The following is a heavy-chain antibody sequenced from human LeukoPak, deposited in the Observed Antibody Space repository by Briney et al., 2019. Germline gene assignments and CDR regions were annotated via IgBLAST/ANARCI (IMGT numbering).Heavy chain of an antibody. D-gene: IGHD6-19*01. Sequence: GGSLRLSCAASGFTFSSYTMNWVRQAPGKGLEWVSSISSTSSYIYYADSVKGRFTISRDNAKNSLYLQMNSLRAEDTAVYYCARKSSAVAGPFDYWGQGTLVTVSS. CDR3: ARKSSAVAGPFDY. CDR1: GFTFSSYT. V-gene: IGHV3-21*01. J-gene: IGHJ4*02. CDR2: ISSTSSYI.